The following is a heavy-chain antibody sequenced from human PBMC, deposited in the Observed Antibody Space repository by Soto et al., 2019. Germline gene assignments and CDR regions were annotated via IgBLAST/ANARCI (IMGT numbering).Heavy chain of an antibody. J-gene: IGHJ4*02. Sequence: GASVKVSCKVSGYTLTELSMHWVRQAPGKGLEWMGGFDPEDGEAIYAQKFQGRVTMTEDTSTDTAYMELSSLRSEDTAVYYCASGYSSGWSYFDYWGQGTLVTVSS. CDR1: GYTLTELS. CDR2: FDPEDGEA. V-gene: IGHV1-24*01. CDR3: ASGYSSGWSYFDY. D-gene: IGHD6-19*01.